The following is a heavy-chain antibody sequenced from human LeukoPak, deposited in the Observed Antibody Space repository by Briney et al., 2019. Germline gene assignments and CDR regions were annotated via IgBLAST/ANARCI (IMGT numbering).Heavy chain of an antibody. CDR3: ASASPNIVVVPAARNDAFDI. Sequence: PSETLSLTCTVSGGSISSGDYYWSWIRQPPGKGLEWIGYIYYSGSTYYNPSLKSRVTISVDTSKNQFSLKLSPVTAADTAVYYCASASPNIVVVPAARNDAFDIWGQGTMVTVSS. CDR1: GGSISSGDYY. CDR2: IYYSGST. J-gene: IGHJ3*02. D-gene: IGHD2-2*01. V-gene: IGHV4-30-4*08.